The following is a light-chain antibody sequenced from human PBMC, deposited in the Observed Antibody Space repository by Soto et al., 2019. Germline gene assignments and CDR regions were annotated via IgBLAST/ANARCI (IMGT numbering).Light chain of an antibody. Sequence: EIELTQSPATLSLSPGERATLSCRASQSVSSYLAWYQQKPGQAPRLLIYDTSNRATGIPVRFSGSGSGTDFTLTISSLEPEDFAFYYCQQRSNWPPWTFGQGTKVEIK. CDR2: DTS. CDR1: QSVSSY. CDR3: QQRSNWPPWT. J-gene: IGKJ1*01. V-gene: IGKV3-11*01.